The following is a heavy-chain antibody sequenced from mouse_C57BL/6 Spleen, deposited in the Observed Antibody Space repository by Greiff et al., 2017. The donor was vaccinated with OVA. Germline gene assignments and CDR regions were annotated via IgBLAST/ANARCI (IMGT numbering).Heavy chain of an antibody. Sequence: EVNVVESGGGLVQPGGSLSLSCAASGFTFTDYYMSWVRQPPGKALEWLGFIRNKANGYTTEYSASVKGRFTISRDNSQSILYLQMNALRAEDSATYYCARYRLGQDYFDYWGQGTTLTVSS. CDR1: GFTFTDYY. CDR3: ARYRLGQDYFDY. J-gene: IGHJ2*01. D-gene: IGHD4-1*01. CDR2: IRNKANGYTT. V-gene: IGHV7-3*01.